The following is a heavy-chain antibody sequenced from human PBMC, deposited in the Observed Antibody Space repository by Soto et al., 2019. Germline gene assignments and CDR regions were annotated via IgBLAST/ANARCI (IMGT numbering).Heavy chain of an antibody. Sequence: SETLSLTCIVSGGSINSGDYYWSWIRQPPGKGLEWIGYIYYSGSTYYNPSLQSRLSISVDKSKNQFSLKLSSLTAADTAVYYCARGDYYYVSSGHFFNSFDIWGQGTMATVSS. CDR1: GGSINSGDYY. CDR3: ARGDYYYVSSGHFFNSFDI. D-gene: IGHD3-22*01. V-gene: IGHV4-30-4*01. CDR2: IYYSGST. J-gene: IGHJ3*02.